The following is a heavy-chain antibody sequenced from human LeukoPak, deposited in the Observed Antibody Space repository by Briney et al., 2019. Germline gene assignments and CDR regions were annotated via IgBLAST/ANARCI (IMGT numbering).Heavy chain of an antibody. D-gene: IGHD4-23*01. CDR3: ARAAWRGSNSRDAFDI. CDR1: GGSISSGGDY. CDR2: ISYSGTT. J-gene: IGHJ3*02. V-gene: IGHV4-31*03. Sequence: SETLSLTCTVSGGSISSGGDYWSWIRQHLGKGLEWIGYISYSGTTYYSPSLQSRITISLDTSKNQFSLELSSVTAADTAVYYCARAAWRGSNSRDAFDIWGLGTVVTVSS.